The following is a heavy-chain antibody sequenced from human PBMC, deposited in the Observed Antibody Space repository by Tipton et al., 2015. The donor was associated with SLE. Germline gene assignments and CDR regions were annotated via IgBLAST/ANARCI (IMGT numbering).Heavy chain of an antibody. J-gene: IGHJ3*01. CDR1: GFPFTDYY. Sequence: SLRLSCAASGFPFTDYYMNWIRQAPGKGLEWVSYISATSLTIHYADSVRGRFTLSRDNFRKTLVLQMNSLRPEDTAVYCCATLSGRDMWGQGTMVTVPS. CDR2: ISATSLTI. D-gene: IGHD6-19*01. CDR3: ATLSGRDM. V-gene: IGHV3-11*04.